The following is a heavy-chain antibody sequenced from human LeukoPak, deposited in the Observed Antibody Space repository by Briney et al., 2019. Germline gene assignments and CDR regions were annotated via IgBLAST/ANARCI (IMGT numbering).Heavy chain of an antibody. CDR1: GGSISSSSYY. D-gene: IGHD3-22*01. J-gene: IGHJ4*02. CDR3: ARAHSGYYDSSGYSLFDY. Sequence: TSETLSLTCTVSGGSISSSSYYWGWIRQPPGKGLEWIGSIYYSGSTYYNPSLKSRVTISVDTSKNQFSLKLSSVTAADTAVYYCARAHSGYYDSSGYSLFDYWGQGTLVTVSS. CDR2: IYYSGST. V-gene: IGHV4-39*07.